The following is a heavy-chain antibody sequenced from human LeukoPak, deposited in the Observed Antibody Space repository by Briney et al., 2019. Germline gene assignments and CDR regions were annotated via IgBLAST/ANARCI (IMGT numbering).Heavy chain of an antibody. CDR1: GGSFSGYY. CDR2: INHSGST. Sequence: ETSETLSLTCAVYGGSFSGYYWSWIRQPPGKGLEWIGEINHSGSTNYNPSLKSRVTISVDTSKNQFSLKLSSVTAADTAVYYCARGRQNYDFWSGYSDYWGQGTLVTVSS. V-gene: IGHV4-34*01. J-gene: IGHJ4*02. CDR3: ARGRQNYDFWSGYSDY. D-gene: IGHD3-3*01.